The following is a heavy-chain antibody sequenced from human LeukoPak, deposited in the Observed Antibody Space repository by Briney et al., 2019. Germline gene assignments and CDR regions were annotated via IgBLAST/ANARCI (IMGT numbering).Heavy chain of an antibody. Sequence: PSETLSLTCTVSGGSISSHYWSWIRQPPGKGLEWIGYIYYSGSTNYNPSLKSRVAISVDTSKNQFSLKLSSVTAADTAVYYCARDGAAYQARAFDIWGQGTMVTVSS. V-gene: IGHV4-59*11. D-gene: IGHD4/OR15-4a*01. CDR2: IYYSGST. J-gene: IGHJ3*02. CDR1: GGSISSHY. CDR3: ARDGAAYQARAFDI.